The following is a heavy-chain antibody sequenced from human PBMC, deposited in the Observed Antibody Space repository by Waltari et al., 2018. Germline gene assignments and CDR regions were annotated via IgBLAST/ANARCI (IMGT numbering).Heavy chain of an antibody. V-gene: IGHV4-4*02. Sequence: QLQLQESGPGLVKPSGTLTLNCAVSGDSLTFTHWWRWVRQSPQKGLEWIGQVHGSGNTNFHPSFASRFTLALVTSNIHFALKGTSATAADTAVYFCARDSGRGRYLDTWGPGTLVTVSP. CDR2: VHGSGNT. CDR1: GDSLTFTHW. D-gene: IGHD2-15*01. J-gene: IGHJ5*02. CDR3: ARDSGRGRYLDT.